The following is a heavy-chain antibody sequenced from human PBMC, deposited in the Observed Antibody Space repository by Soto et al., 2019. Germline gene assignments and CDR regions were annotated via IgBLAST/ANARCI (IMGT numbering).Heavy chain of an antibody. Sequence: VRLQESGPGLVEPSETLSLTCSVSGDSINNYYWSWIRQPAGKGLEWIGRIYSSGSANYNPSLKTRGTMSVDTSKNQVFLSVTSVTAADTAVYFCARGGTRSADLPTYWSQGIQVIVSS. CDR3: ARGGTRSADLPTY. J-gene: IGHJ4*02. CDR2: IYSSGSA. CDR1: GDSINNYY. V-gene: IGHV4-4*07. D-gene: IGHD1-1*01.